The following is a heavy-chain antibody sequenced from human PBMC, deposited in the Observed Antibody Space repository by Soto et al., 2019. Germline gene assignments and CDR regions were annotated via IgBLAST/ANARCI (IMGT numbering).Heavy chain of an antibody. J-gene: IGHJ5*02. Sequence: PSLKSRVTMSLDTSKNQFSLKLTSVTAADTAVYYCARYSSNSDWFDPWGQGTLVTVSS. D-gene: IGHD6-13*01. V-gene: IGHV4-59*10. CDR3: ARYSSNSDWFDP.